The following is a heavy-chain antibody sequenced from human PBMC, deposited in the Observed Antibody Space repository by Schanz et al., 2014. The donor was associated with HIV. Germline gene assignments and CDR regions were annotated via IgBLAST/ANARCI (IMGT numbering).Heavy chain of an antibody. CDR3: ARWGGSSWYWFDS. CDR1: GFTFSSYG. V-gene: IGHV3-33*01. CDR2: IWYDGSNK. D-gene: IGHD6-13*01. Sequence: QVQLVESGGGVVQPGRSLRLSCAASGFTFSSYGMHWVRQAPGRGLEWVAVIWYDGSNKYYADSVKGRFTISRDNVKNSLFLQMNNLRDEDTAVYYCARWGGSSWYWFDSWGQGTLVTVSS. J-gene: IGHJ5*01.